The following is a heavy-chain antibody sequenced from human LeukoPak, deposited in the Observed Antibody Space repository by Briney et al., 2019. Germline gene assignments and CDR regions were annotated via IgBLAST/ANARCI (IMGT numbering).Heavy chain of an antibody. Sequence: ASVKVSCKASGGTFSSYAISWVRQAPGQGLEWMGGIIPIFGTANYAQKFQGRVTITTDESTSTAYMELSSLRSEDTAVYYCARDKGTYGSWSDYWGQGTLVTVSS. D-gene: IGHD2-8*01. CDR2: IIPIFGTA. CDR3: ARDKGTYGSWSDY. J-gene: IGHJ4*02. V-gene: IGHV1-69*05. CDR1: GGTFSSYA.